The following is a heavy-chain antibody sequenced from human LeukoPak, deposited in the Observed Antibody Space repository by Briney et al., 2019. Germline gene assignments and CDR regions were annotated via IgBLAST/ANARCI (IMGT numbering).Heavy chain of an antibody. V-gene: IGHV3-48*01. J-gene: IGHJ6*02. CDR1: GFTFSSYS. D-gene: IGHD4-17*01. CDR2: ISSSSSTI. Sequence: GGSLRLSCAASGFTFSSYSMNWVRQAPGKGLEWVSYISSSSSTIYYADSVKGRFTISRDNAKNSLYLQMNSLRAEDTAVYYCARDFLSEEQCNDYGDYYFGMDVWGQGTKVTVSS. CDR3: ARDFLSEEQCNDYGDYYFGMDV.